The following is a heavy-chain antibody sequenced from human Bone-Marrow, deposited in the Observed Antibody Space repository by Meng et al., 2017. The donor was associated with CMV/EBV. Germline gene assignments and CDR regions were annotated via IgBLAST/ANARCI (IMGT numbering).Heavy chain of an antibody. V-gene: IGHV1-2*02. Sequence: KGSCKASGYTFTGYYKHWVRQATGQGLEWMGWINPNSGGTNYAQKFQGRVTMTRDTSISTAYMELSRLRSDDTAVYYCARDQVNFDYWGQGTLVTVSS. CDR2: INPNSGGT. D-gene: IGHD2-21*01. J-gene: IGHJ4*02. CDR3: ARDQVNFDY. CDR1: GYTFTGYY.